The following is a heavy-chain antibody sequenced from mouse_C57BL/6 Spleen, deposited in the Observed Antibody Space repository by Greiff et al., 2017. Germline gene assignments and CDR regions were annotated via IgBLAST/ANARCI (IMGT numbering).Heavy chain of an antibody. Sequence: QVQLQQSGPVLVKPGASVKISCKASGYAFSSSWMNWVKQRPGKGLEWIGRIYPGDGDTNYNGKFKGKATLTADKASSTAYMQLSSLTTEDSAVYFCARDGSTHWYFDVWGTGTTVTVSS. V-gene: IGHV1-82*01. CDR1: GYAFSSSW. J-gene: IGHJ1*03. CDR3: ARDGSTHWYFDV. CDR2: IYPGDGDT. D-gene: IGHD1-1*01.